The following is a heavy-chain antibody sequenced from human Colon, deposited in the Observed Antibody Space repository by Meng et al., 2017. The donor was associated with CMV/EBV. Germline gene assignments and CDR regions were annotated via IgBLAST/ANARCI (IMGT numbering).Heavy chain of an antibody. D-gene: IGHD3-3*01. V-gene: IGHV3-48*03. CDR2: ISSGGQTI. CDR3: ARDPSLITITGVVSYGLDV. J-gene: IGHJ6*02. CDR1: GSIFRSYE. Sequence: GESPKFSCSAPGSIFRSYEMNWVRQAPGKGLEWVSYISSGGQTIYYADSAKGRTTISRDNTNNSHYLQMRNLEADDTTVYYCARDPSLITITGVVSYGLDVWGPGTTVTVSS.